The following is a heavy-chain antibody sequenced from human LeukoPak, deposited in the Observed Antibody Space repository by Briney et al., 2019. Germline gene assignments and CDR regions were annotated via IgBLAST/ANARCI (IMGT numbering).Heavy chain of an antibody. J-gene: IGHJ4*02. CDR3: ATSGAPSVAFDY. V-gene: IGHV3-53*01. D-gene: IGHD2-15*01. CDR2: IYTGGST. Sequence: GGSLRLSCAASGFTVRSNYMSWVRQAPGKGLEWVSVIYTGGSTYYADSVKGRFTISRDNSKNTLYLQINSLRAEDMAVYYCATSGAPSVAFDYWGQGTLVTVSS. CDR1: GFTVRSNY.